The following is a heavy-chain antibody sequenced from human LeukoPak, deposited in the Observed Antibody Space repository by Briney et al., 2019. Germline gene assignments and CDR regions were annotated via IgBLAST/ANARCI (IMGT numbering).Heavy chain of an antibody. Sequence: SETLSLTCTVSGGSISSSSYYWGWIRQPPGKGLEWIGSIYYSGSTYYNPSLKSRVTISVDTSKNQFSLKLSSVTAADTAVYYCARLCSYGSGSYYQANWFDPWGQGTLVTVSS. CDR2: IYYSGST. CDR1: GGSISSSSYY. J-gene: IGHJ5*02. V-gene: IGHV4-39*01. D-gene: IGHD3-10*01. CDR3: ARLCSYGSGSYYQANWFDP.